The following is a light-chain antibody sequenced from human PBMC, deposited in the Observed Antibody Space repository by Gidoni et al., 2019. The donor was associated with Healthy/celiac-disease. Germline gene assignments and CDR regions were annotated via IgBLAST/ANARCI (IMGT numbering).Light chain of an antibody. V-gene: IGKV1-39*01. J-gene: IGKJ1*01. CDR3: QQSYSTTSGWT. CDR2: AAC. Sequence: DIQMTQSPSSLSASVGDRVTITCRASQSISSYLNWYQQKPGKAPKLLIYAACSLQRGVPTRFSGSGTGTEFTLTISSLQPEDVATEDCQQSYSTTSGWTFGQGTKVEIK. CDR1: QSISSY.